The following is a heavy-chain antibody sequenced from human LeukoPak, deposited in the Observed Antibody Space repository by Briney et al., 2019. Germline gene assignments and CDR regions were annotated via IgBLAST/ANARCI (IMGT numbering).Heavy chain of an antibody. CDR2: ISSSGSTT. V-gene: IGHV3-11*01. Sequence: PGGSLRLSCAASGFTFSDYYMSWIRQAPGKGLEWVSYISSSGSTTYYADSVKGRFTISRDNAKNSLHLQMNSLRAEDTAVYYCATPIAVAAFDIWGQGTMVTVSS. CDR1: GFTFSDYY. D-gene: IGHD6-19*01. CDR3: ATPIAVAAFDI. J-gene: IGHJ3*02.